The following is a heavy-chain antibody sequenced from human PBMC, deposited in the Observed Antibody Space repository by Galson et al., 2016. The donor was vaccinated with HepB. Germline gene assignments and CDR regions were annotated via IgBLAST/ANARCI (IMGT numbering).Heavy chain of an antibody. CDR3: TNLAAGITDGMDV. V-gene: IGHV1-46*01. D-gene: IGHD6-13*01. CDR2: INPIGGRT. Sequence: SVKVSCKASGYTFTNYYIHWVRQAPGQGLEWMGIINPIGGRTSYAQKFLGRLTMTRDTSTSTVYMELSSLRSEDTAVYYCTNLAAGITDGMDVWGKGTTVTVSS. CDR1: GYTFTNYY. J-gene: IGHJ6*04.